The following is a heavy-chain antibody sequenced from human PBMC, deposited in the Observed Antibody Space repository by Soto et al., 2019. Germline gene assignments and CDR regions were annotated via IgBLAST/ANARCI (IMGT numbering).Heavy chain of an antibody. CDR1: GFTFSSYA. J-gene: IGHJ6*02. V-gene: IGHV3-23*01. CDR2: ISGSGGST. D-gene: IGHD6-19*01. CDR3: AKFQWLVRGIYYYGMDV. Sequence: PGGSLRLSCAASGFTFSSYAMSWVRQAPGKGLEWVSAISGSGGSTYYADSVKGRFTISRDNSKNTLYLQMNSLRAEDTAVYYCAKFQWLVRGIYYYGMDVWGQGTTVTVSS.